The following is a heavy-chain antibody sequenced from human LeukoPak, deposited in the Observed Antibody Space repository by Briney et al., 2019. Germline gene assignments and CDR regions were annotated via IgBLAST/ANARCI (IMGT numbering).Heavy chain of an antibody. CDR1: GFTFSSYA. V-gene: IGHV3-30-3*01. CDR3: ARDQEDSSGYYLFDY. CDR2: ISYDGSNK. J-gene: IGHJ4*02. Sequence: GRSLRLSCAASGFTFSSYAMLWVRQAPGKGLEWVAVISYDGSNKYYADSVEGRFTISRDNSKNTLYLQMNSLRAEDTAVYYCARDQEDSSGYYLFDYWGQGTLVTVSS. D-gene: IGHD3-22*01.